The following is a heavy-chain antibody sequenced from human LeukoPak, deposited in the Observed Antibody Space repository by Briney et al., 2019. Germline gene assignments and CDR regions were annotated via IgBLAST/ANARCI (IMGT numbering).Heavy chain of an antibody. D-gene: IGHD2-15*01. CDR1: GFTFSSYA. CDR3: ARRFCSGGSCFSAYYSYYDMGV. V-gene: IGHV3-30-3*01. Sequence: GGSLRLSCAASGFTFSSYAMHWVRQAPGKGLEWVALISYDGSNKYCADSVKGRFTISRDNSKNTLYLQMNSLRAEDTAVYYCARRFCSGGSCFSAYYSYYDMGVWGQGTTVTVSS. J-gene: IGHJ6*02. CDR2: ISYDGSNK.